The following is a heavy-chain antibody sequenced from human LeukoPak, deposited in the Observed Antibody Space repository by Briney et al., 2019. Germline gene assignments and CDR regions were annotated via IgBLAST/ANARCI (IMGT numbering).Heavy chain of an antibody. Sequence: GGSLRLSCAASGFTVSSNYMSWVRQAPGKGLEWVSVIYSGGSTYYADSVKGRFTISRHNSKNMLYLQMNSLRAEDTAVYYCAREARYYDSSGSSDYYYGMDVWGQGTTVTVSS. CDR2: IYSGGST. V-gene: IGHV3-53*04. CDR1: GFTVSSNY. J-gene: IGHJ6*02. D-gene: IGHD3-22*01. CDR3: AREARYYDSSGSSDYYYGMDV.